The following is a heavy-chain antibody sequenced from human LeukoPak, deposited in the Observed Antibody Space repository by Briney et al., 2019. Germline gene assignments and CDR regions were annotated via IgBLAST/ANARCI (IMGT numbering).Heavy chain of an antibody. V-gene: IGHV4-30-2*01. Sequence: SQTLSLTCTVSGGSISSGGYYWSWIRQPPGKGLERIGYIYHSGSTYYNPSLKSRVTISVDRSKNQFSLKLSSVTAADTAVYYCARMISSRAYFDYWGQGTLVTVSS. CDR1: GGSISSGGYY. CDR3: ARMISSRAYFDY. D-gene: IGHD6-13*01. CDR2: IYHSGST. J-gene: IGHJ4*02.